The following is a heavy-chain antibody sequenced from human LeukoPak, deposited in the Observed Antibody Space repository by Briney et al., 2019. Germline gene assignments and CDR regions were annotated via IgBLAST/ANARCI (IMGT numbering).Heavy chain of an antibody. J-gene: IGHJ4*02. V-gene: IGHV3-48*03. CDR2: ISSSGRTI. D-gene: IGHD3-10*01. Sequence: PGGSLRLSCAASGFTFSSYEMNWVRQAPGKGLEWVSYISSSGRTIYCADSVRGRFTISRDNAKNSLYLQMNGLTAEDTAVYYCARAFLVRGVIIDYLGQGTLVTVSS. CDR1: GFTFSSYE. CDR3: ARAFLVRGVIIDY.